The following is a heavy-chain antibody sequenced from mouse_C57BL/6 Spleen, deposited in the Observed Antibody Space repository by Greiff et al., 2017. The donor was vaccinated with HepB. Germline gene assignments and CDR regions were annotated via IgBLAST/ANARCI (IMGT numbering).Heavy chain of an antibody. CDR2: ISYDGSN. J-gene: IGHJ4*01. CDR3: AREDGGSSYVGAMDY. V-gene: IGHV3-6*01. CDR1: GYSITSGYY. Sequence: EVQLQESGPGLVKPSQSLSLTCSVTGYSITSGYYWNWIRQFPGNKLEWMGYISYDGSNNYNPSLKNRISITRDTSKNQFFLKLNSVTTEDTATYYCAREDGGSSYVGAMDYWGQGTSVTVSS. D-gene: IGHD1-1*01.